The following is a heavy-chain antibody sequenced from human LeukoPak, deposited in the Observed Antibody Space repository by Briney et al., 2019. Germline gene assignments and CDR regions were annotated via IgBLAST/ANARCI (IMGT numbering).Heavy chain of an antibody. CDR3: ARGSTGWPPWEVNY. D-gene: IGHD6-19*01. Sequence: PSQTLSLTCTVSGGSISSGSYYWSWIRQPAGKGLEWMGRIYTSGSTNYNPSLKSRVTISVDTSKNQFSLKLSSVTAADTAVYYCARGSTGWPPWEVNYWGQGTLVTVSS. CDR1: GGSISSGSYY. J-gene: IGHJ4*02. V-gene: IGHV4-61*02. CDR2: IYTSGST.